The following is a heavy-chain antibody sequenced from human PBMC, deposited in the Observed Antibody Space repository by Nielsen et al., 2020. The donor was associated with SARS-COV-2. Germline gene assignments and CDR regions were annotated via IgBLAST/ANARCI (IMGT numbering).Heavy chain of an antibody. D-gene: IGHD4-23*01. CDR2: INTYTGNP. CDR1: GYTFNMYA. J-gene: IGHJ4*02. Sequence: ASVKVSCKASGYTFNMYAMSWVRQAPGQGLEWMGWINTYTGNPTYAQGFTGRFVFSLDTSVSTSYLQISSLKAEDTAVYYCARESRPGDYGGYLVWGQGTLVTVSS. CDR3: ARESRPGDYGGYLV. V-gene: IGHV7-4-1*02.